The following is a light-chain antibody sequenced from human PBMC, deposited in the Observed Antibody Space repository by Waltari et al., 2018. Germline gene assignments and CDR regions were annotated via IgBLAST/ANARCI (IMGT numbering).Light chain of an antibody. CDR1: NIGSKR. J-gene: IGLJ3*02. V-gene: IGLV3-21*01. CDR2: YDS. Sequence: SYVLTQPHAVSVAPGQTARISCGGSNIGSKRVHWYQQRPGQSPVLVIQYDSGRPSGIPERLSGSNSGNTATLTISRVEAGDEADYYCQVWDSSSWVFGGGTKLTVL. CDR3: QVWDSSSWV.